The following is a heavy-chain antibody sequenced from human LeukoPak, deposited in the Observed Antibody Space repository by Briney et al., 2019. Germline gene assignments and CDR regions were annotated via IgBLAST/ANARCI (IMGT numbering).Heavy chain of an antibody. Sequence: SETLSLTCAVYGGSFSGYYWSWIRQPPGKGLEWIGEINHSGSTNYNPSLKSRVTISVDTSKNQFSLKLSSVTAADTAVYYCXSSRPRYFDWLSHYFDYWGQGTLVTVSS. CDR1: GGSFSGYY. D-gene: IGHD3-9*01. J-gene: IGHJ4*02. CDR3: XSSRPRYFDWLSHYFDY. V-gene: IGHV4-34*01. CDR2: INHSGST.